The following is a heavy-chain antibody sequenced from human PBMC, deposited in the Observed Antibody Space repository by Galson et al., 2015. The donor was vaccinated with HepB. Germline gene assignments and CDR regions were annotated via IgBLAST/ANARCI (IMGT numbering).Heavy chain of an antibody. V-gene: IGHV3-23*01. D-gene: IGHD5-18*01. CDR1: GFTFSSYA. CDR3: AKADEYSYGLFDY. J-gene: IGHJ4*02. CDR2: ISGSGDST. Sequence: SLRLSCAASGFTFSSYAMSWVRQAPGKGLEWVSAISGSGDSTYYADSVKGRFTISRDNSKNTLYLQMNSLRAEDTAVYYCAKADEYSYGLFDYWGQGTLVTVSS.